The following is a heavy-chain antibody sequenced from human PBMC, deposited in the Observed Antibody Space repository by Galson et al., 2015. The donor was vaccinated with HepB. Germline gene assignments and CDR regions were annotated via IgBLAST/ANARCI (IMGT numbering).Heavy chain of an antibody. CDR3: AKGHYIAWCCFPVSPVFDH. D-gene: IGHD2-8*02. CDR2: ISPGGGTQ. V-gene: IGHV3-30*18. J-gene: IGHJ4*02. CDR1: GFIFSNYA. Sequence: SLRLSCAASGFIFSNYAMYWVRQAPGKGLEWVALISPGGGTQYYADSVKGRFTISRDNSKNTLNLQMGSLRAEDTAVNYCAKGHYIAWCCFPVSPVFDHWGQGTLVTVSS.